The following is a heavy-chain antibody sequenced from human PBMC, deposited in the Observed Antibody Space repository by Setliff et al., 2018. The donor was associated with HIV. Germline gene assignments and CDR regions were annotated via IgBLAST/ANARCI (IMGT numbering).Heavy chain of an antibody. Sequence: PGGSLRLSCAASGFTFSSYGMHWVRQAPGKGLEWVTFIWYDGSNRYYADSVKGRVTISRDNSKNTVDLQMNSLRTEDTAVYYCAKDGDYRNGDYDAFDIWGLGTMVTVSS. CDR3: AKDGDYRNGDYDAFDI. CDR2: IWYDGSNR. J-gene: IGHJ3*02. V-gene: IGHV3-30*02. CDR1: GFTFSSYG. D-gene: IGHD4-4*01.